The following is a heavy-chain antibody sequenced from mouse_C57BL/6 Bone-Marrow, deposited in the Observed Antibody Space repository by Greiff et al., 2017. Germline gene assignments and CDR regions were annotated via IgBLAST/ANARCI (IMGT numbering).Heavy chain of an antibody. CDR3: SRWSKLVNFDY. V-gene: IGHV1-9*01. CDR2: ILPGSGST. CDR1: GYTFTGYW. Sequence: QVQLQQSGAELMKPGASVKLSCKATGYTFTGYWIEWVKQRPGHGLEWIGEILPGSGSTNYNEKFKGKAQFTADTSSNTTYMQLSSLTTDDSAIYYYSRWSKLVNFDYWGQGTTLTVSS. D-gene: IGHD2-5*01. J-gene: IGHJ2*01.